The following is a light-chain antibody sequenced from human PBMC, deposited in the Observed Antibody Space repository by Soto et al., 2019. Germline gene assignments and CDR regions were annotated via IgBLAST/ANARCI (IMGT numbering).Light chain of an antibody. J-gene: IGKJ2*01. CDR3: PKYNSAPRT. Sequence: DIQMTQSPSSLSASVGDRVTITCRASQGISNYLAWYQQKPGKVPKLLIYAASTLQPGVPSRFSGSGSGTDFTLTVSSLQTEDVATYYCPKYNSAPRTFGRGTKLEIK. CDR2: AAS. V-gene: IGKV1-27*01. CDR1: QGISNY.